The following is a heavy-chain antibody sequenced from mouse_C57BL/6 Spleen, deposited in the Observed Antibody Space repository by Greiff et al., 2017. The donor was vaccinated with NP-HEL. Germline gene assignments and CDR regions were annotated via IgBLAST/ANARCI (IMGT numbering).Heavy chain of an antibody. V-gene: IGHV1-64*01. Sequence: VQLQQSGAELVKPGASVQLSCKASGYTFPSYWMHWVKQRPGQGLEWIGMIHPNSGSTNYNEKFKSKATLTVDKSSSTAYMQLSSLTSEDSAVYYCARGGNYGSSHFDYWGQGTTLTVSS. CDR3: ARGGNYGSSHFDY. D-gene: IGHD1-1*01. CDR2: IHPNSGST. J-gene: IGHJ2*01. CDR1: GYTFPSYW.